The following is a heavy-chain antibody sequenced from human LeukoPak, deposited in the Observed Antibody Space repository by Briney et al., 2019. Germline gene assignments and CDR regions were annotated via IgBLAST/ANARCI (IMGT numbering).Heavy chain of an antibody. Sequence: GGSLRLSCAASGFTFSSYAMSWVRQAPGKGLEWVSAISGSGGSTYYADSVKGRFTISRDNSKNTLYLQMNSLRAEDTAVYYCARDPGYYDILTGYINYYYRDVWGKGTTVTVSS. J-gene: IGHJ6*03. CDR2: ISGSGGST. D-gene: IGHD3-9*01. CDR3: ARDPGYYDILTGYINYYYRDV. CDR1: GFTFSSYA. V-gene: IGHV3-23*01.